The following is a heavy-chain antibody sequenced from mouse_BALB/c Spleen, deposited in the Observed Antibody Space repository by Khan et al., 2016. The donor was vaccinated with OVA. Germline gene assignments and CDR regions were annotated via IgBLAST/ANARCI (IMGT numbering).Heavy chain of an antibody. Sequence: QVQLKQSGPGLVRPSQTLSITCTVSGFSLTTYGVHWVRQSPGKGLEWPGVIRSAGKTDYNAAFISRLSITKDNSKSQVFFKMNSLQADDTAMYYCARNSYMYDFTYWGQGTLVTVSA. D-gene: IGHD2-14*01. CDR1: GFSLTTYG. CDR2: IRSAGKT. J-gene: IGHJ3*01. CDR3: ARNSYMYDFTY. V-gene: IGHV2-2*01.